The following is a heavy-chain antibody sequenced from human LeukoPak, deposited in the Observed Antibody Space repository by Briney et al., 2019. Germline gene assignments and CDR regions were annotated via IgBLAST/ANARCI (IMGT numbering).Heavy chain of an antibody. Sequence: PGRSLRLSCAASGFTFSSYGMHWVRQAPGKGLEWVAVISYDGSNKYYADSVKGRFTISRDNSKDTLYLQMNSLRAEDTAVYYCAKDGRSGRGGYYYYYGMDVWGQGTTVTVSS. D-gene: IGHD3-10*01. J-gene: IGHJ6*02. CDR2: ISYDGSNK. CDR3: AKDGRSGRGGYYYYYGMDV. V-gene: IGHV3-30*18. CDR1: GFTFSSYG.